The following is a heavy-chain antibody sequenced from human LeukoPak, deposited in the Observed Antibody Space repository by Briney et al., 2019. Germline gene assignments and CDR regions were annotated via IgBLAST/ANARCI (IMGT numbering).Heavy chain of an antibody. V-gene: IGHV3-20*04. CDR1: GFTFDDYG. J-gene: IGHJ4*02. CDR2: INWNGGST. Sequence: GGSLRLSCAASGFTFDDYGMSWVRQAPGKGLEWVSGINWNGGSTGYADSVKGRFTISRDNAKNSLYLQMNSLRAEDTALYYCARGGTYGSGSYPYDFDYWGQGTLVTVSS. CDR3: ARGGTYGSGSYPYDFDY. D-gene: IGHD3-10*01.